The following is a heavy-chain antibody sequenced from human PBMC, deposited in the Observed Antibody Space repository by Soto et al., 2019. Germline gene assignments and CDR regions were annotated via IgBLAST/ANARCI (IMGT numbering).Heavy chain of an antibody. D-gene: IGHD3-10*01. CDR2: INPNSGGT. V-gene: IGHV1-2*02. J-gene: IGHJ5*02. CDR1: GYTFTGYY. CDR3: ARPHYYGSGSHINWFDP. Sequence: QVQLVQSGAEVKKPGASVKVSCKASGYTFTGYYMHWVRQAPGQGLEWMGWINPNSGGTNYAQKFQGRVTMTRDTSISTAYMEPSRLRSDDTAVYYCARPHYYGSGSHINWFDPWGQGTLVTVSS.